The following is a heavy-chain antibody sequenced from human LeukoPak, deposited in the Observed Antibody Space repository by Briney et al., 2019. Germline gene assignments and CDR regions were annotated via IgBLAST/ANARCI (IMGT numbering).Heavy chain of an antibody. Sequence: SETLSLTCTVSGYSISSGYYWGWIRQPPGKGLEWIGSIYHSGSTYYNPSLKSRVTILVDTSKNQFSLKLSSVTAADTAVYYCARDGGSYYSVFDIWGQGTMVTVSS. CDR3: ARDGGSYYSVFDI. CDR1: GYSISSGYY. V-gene: IGHV4-38-2*02. J-gene: IGHJ3*02. D-gene: IGHD1-26*01. CDR2: IYHSGST.